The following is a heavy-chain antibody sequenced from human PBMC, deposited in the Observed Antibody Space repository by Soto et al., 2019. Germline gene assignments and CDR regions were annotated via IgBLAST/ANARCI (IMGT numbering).Heavy chain of an antibody. D-gene: IGHD2-15*01. Sequence: ASVKVSCKASGYTFTSYDINWVRQATGQGLEWMGWINPNNGNTGYAQKFQGRGTMTRNTSMSTAYMELGSLRSDDTAVYYCARGYCSGGICPIDYWGQGTPVTVSS. CDR3: ARGYCSGGICPIDY. CDR2: INPNNGNT. J-gene: IGHJ4*02. V-gene: IGHV1-8*01. CDR1: GYTFTSYD.